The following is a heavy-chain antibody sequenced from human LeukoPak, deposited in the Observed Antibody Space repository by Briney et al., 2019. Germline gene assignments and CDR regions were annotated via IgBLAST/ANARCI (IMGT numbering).Heavy chain of an antibody. CDR3: ARERLLLPIYYFYGMDV. CDR2: ISSSSSTI. CDR1: GFTFSSYS. J-gene: IGHJ6*02. Sequence: GGSLRLSCAASGFTFSSYSMNWVRQAPGKGLEWVSYISSSSSTIYYADSVKGRFTISRDNAKNSLYLQMNSLRAEDTAVYYCARERLLLPIYYFYGMDVWGQGTTVTVSS. D-gene: IGHD2-21*01. V-gene: IGHV3-48*01.